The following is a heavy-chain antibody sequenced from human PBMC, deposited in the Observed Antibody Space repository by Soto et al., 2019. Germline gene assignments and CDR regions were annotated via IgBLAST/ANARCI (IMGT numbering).Heavy chain of an antibody. CDR2: ISSSGDAI. Sequence: EVQLVESGGDLVQPGGSLRLSCAASGFIFSAYTMTWGRQAPGRGLEFVSHISSSGDAIFYAESVKGRFTVSRDNAKNSLYLQMNSLRDDDTAVYFCARDHGGSTWFVGVYYFFGMDVWGQGTAVTVSS. CDR3: ARDHGGSTWFVGVYYFFGMDV. CDR1: GFIFSAYT. J-gene: IGHJ6*02. V-gene: IGHV3-48*02. D-gene: IGHD6-13*01.